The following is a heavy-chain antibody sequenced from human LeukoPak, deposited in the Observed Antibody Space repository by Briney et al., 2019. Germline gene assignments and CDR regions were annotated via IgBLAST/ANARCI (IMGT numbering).Heavy chain of an antibody. CDR2: IYHSGST. D-gene: IGHD6-13*01. Sequence: SETLSLTCTVSGYSISSGYYWGWIRQPPGKGLEWIGSIYHSGSTYYNPSLKSRVTISVDTSKNQFSLRLTSVTAADTAVYYCARDVWGIGAADGVKNYHYCYMDVWSKGTTVTVSS. CDR3: ARDVWGIGAADGVKNYHYCYMDV. V-gene: IGHV4-38-2*02. J-gene: IGHJ6*03. CDR1: GYSISSGYY.